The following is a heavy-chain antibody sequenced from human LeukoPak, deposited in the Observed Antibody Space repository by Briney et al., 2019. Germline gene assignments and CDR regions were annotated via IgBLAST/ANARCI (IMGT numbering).Heavy chain of an antibody. CDR2: ISSSSSYI. CDR1: GFTFSSYS. V-gene: IGHV3-21*01. J-gene: IGHJ4*02. Sequence: PGGSLRLSCAASGFTFSSYSMNWVRQAPGKGLEWVSSISSSSSYIYYADSVKGRFTISRDNAKNSLYLQMNSLRAEDTAVYYCAREADGVVSRNSLDYWGQGTLVTVSS. D-gene: IGHD3-3*01. CDR3: AREADGVVSRNSLDY.